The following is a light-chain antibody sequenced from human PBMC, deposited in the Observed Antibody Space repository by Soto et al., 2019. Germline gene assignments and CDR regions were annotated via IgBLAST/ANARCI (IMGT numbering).Light chain of an antibody. CDR2: WAS. CDR1: QSVLYRSTNKNY. CDR3: QQYYSIPRT. J-gene: IGKJ1*01. Sequence: DIVMTQSPDSLAVSLGERATINCKSSQSVLYRSTNKNYLAWYQQKPGQPPKLLIYWASTRESGVPDRFSGSGSGTDSTLTISSLQAEDVAVYYCQQYYSIPRTFGQGTKVEIK. V-gene: IGKV4-1*01.